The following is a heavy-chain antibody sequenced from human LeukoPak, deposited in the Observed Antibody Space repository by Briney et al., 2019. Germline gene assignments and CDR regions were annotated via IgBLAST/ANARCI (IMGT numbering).Heavy chain of an antibody. V-gene: IGHV1-69*04. CDR3: AGESAGLGNYYYGMDV. D-gene: IGHD6-13*01. CDR1: GGTFSCYP. Sequence: SVTVSCKCSGGTFSCYPFNWVGHAPGQGREWMGRILPILSIANYAQKFQGRVTITADKSTSTAYMELSSLRSEDTAVYYCAGESAGLGNYYYGMDVWGQGTTVTVSS. J-gene: IGHJ6*02. CDR2: ILPILSIA.